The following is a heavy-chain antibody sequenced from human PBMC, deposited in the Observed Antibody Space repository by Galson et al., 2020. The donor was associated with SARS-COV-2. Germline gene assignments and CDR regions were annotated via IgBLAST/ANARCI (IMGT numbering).Heavy chain of an antibody. D-gene: IGHD2-21*02. CDR2: IYPGDSDT. Sequence: KIGESLKISCKGSGYSFTSYWIGWVRQMPGKGLEWMGIIYPGDSDTRYSPSFQGQVTISADKSISTAYLQWSSLKASDTAMYYCARVVVTAIRPIDAFDIWGQGTMVTVSS. J-gene: IGHJ3*02. CDR3: ARVVVTAIRPIDAFDI. CDR1: GYSFTSYW. V-gene: IGHV5-51*01.